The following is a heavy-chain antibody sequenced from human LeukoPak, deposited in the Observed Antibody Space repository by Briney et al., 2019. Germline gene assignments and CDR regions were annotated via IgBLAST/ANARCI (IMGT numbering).Heavy chain of an antibody. J-gene: IGHJ4*02. Sequence: SETLSLTCAVYGESLNSYYWSWVRQPPGEGLEWIGEIYESGTTEYNPSLKGRVTISMVPSKQQFSPSLSSVTAADTAVYYCARGAWATRLGSWGLGTPVIVSS. CDR3: ARGAWATRLGS. V-gene: IGHV4-34*01. CDR1: GESLNSYY. D-gene: IGHD2-15*01. CDR2: IYESGTT.